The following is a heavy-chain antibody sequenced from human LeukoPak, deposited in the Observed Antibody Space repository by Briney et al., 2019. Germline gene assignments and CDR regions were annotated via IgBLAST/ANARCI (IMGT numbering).Heavy chain of an antibody. CDR3: AKDQLTGGYNYGYGTFDM. Sequence: GGSLRLSCAASGFTFSTYAMSWVRQAPGGGRGWVSIISGRDGYTHYADAENGRSIISTDNSKKTMYLQMNSLRAEDTAVYYCAKDQLTGGYNYGYGTFDMLGQGTMVTVSS. J-gene: IGHJ3*02. V-gene: IGHV3-23*01. D-gene: IGHD5-18*01. CDR2: ISGRDGYT. CDR1: GFTFSTYA.